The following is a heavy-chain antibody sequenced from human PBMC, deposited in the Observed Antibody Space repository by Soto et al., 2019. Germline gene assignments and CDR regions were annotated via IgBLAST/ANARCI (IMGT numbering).Heavy chain of an antibody. CDR2: INPNSGGT. J-gene: IGHJ5*02. Sequence: ASVKVSCKASGYTFTGYYMHWVRQAPGQGLEWMGWINPNSGGTNYAQKFQGWVTMTRDTSISTAYMELSRLRSDDTAVYYCARDSLGYCSSTSCYTRNWFDPWGQGTLVTVSS. D-gene: IGHD2-2*01. V-gene: IGHV1-2*04. CDR1: GYTFTGYY. CDR3: ARDSLGYCSSTSCYTRNWFDP.